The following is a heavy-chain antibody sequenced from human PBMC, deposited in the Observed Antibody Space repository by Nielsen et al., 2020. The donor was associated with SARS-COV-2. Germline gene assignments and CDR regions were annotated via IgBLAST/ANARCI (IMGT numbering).Heavy chain of an antibody. CDR3: AKEVRDTATSYYYYYGMDV. D-gene: IGHD5-18*01. Sequence: WIRQPPGKGLEWVSAISGSGGSTYYADSVKGRFTISRDNSKNTLYLQMNSLRAEDTAVYYCAKEVRDTATSYYYYYGMDVWGQGTTVPSP. CDR2: ISGSGGST. J-gene: IGHJ6*02. V-gene: IGHV3-23*01.